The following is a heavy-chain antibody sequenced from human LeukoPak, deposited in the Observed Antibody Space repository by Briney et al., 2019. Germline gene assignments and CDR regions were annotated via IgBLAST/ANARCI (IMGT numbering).Heavy chain of an antibody. CDR2: ISSSSSTI. Sequence: GGSLRLSCAASGLTISSYSMNWVRQAPGKGVQWVSYISSSSSTIYYADSVKGRFTISRDNAKNSLYLQMNSLRAEDTAVYYCAKESGYNFDYWNWFDPWGQGTLVTVSS. J-gene: IGHJ5*02. CDR3: AKESGYNFDYWNWFDP. D-gene: IGHD5-18*01. CDR1: GLTISSYS. V-gene: IGHV3-48*01.